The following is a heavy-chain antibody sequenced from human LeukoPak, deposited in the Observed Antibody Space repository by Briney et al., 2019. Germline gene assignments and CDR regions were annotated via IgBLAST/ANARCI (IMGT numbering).Heavy chain of an antibody. J-gene: IGHJ4*02. CDR1: GFTFSSYA. Sequence: TGGSLRLSCAASGFTFSSYAMSWVRQAPGKGLEWVSGISDSGGSTFYPDSVKGRFTISRDNSKNTLYLQMNSLRAEDTAIYYCAKGSISWYFDSWGQETLVTVSS. D-gene: IGHD6-13*01. V-gene: IGHV3-23*01. CDR3: AKGSISWYFDS. CDR2: ISDSGGST.